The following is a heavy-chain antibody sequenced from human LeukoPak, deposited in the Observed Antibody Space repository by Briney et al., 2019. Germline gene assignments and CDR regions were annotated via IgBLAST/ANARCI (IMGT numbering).Heavy chain of an antibody. CDR2: INPNSGGT. CDR3: ARDPAYDFWSGYSEDV. D-gene: IGHD3-3*01. J-gene: IGHJ6*04. V-gene: IGHV1-2*02. CDR1: GYTFTGYY. Sequence: ASVKVSCKASGYTFTGYYMHWVRQAPGQGLEWMGWINPNSGGTNYAQKFQGRVTMTRDTSISTAYMELSRLRSDDTAVYYCARDPAYDFWSGYSEDVWGKGTTVTVSS.